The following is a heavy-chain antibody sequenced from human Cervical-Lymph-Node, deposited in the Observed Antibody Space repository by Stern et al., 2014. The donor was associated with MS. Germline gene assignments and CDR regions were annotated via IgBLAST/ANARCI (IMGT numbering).Heavy chain of an antibody. Sequence: QLQLQESGPGLVKPSETLSLTCTVSGGSISSSSYYWGWIRQPPGKGLEWIGSIYYSGSTYSNPSLKSRVTISVDTSKNQFSLKLTSVTAADTAVYYCARSLLSENYFDYWGQGTLVTVSS. D-gene: IGHD2-21*02. J-gene: IGHJ4*02. CDR2: IYYSGST. V-gene: IGHV4-39*01. CDR1: GGSISSSSYY. CDR3: ARSLLSENYFDY.